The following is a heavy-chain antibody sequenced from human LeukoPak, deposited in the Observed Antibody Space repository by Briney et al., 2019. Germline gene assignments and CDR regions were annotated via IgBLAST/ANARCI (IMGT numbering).Heavy chain of an antibody. Sequence: PSETLSLTCTVSNGSIGSSTYYWGWIRQPPGKGLEWIGSVYYSGRTYYNPSLKSRVTISVVTSKNQFSLKLSSVTAADTAVYYCARDYYDSSGYYYFFHHWGQGTLVTVSS. D-gene: IGHD3-22*01. J-gene: IGHJ4*02. V-gene: IGHV4-39*07. CDR3: ARDYYDSSGYYYFFHH. CDR1: NGSIGSSTYY. CDR2: VYYSGRT.